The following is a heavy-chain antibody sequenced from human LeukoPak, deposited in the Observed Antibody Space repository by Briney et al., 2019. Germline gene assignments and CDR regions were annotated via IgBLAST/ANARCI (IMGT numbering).Heavy chain of an antibody. CDR1: GYTFTSYG. V-gene: IGHV1-18*01. D-gene: IGHD3-22*01. Sequence: GASVKVSCKASGYTFTSYGISRVRQAPGQGLEWMGWISAYNGNTNYAQKLQGRVTMTTDTSTSTAYMELRSLRAEDTAVYYCAKDKTPITMIVVVSFDYWGQGTLVTVSS. J-gene: IGHJ4*02. CDR2: ISAYNGNT. CDR3: AKDKTPITMIVVVSFDY.